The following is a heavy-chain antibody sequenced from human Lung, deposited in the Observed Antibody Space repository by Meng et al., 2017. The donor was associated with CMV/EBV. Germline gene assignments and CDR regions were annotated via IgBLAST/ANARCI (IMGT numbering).Heavy chain of an antibody. CDR1: GYTFSYYD. CDR2: MNPNRGNT. D-gene: IGHD2/OR15-2a*01. V-gene: IGHV1-8*02. Sequence: ASXXVSXKASGYTFSYYDIIWVRQASGQGLEWVGWMNPNRGNTAYAQKFQGRVTMTRDTSTSIAYMELSSLRSGDTAVYYCARGQVQCSTINCHDYGFSVMDVXGQGXTVTVSS. J-gene: IGHJ6*02. CDR3: ARGQVQCSTINCHDYGFSVMDV.